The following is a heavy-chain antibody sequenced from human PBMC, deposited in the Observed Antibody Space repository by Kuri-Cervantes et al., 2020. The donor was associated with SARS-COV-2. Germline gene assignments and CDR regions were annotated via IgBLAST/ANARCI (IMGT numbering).Heavy chain of an antibody. CDR1: GNSFTSYW. D-gene: IGHD1-20*01. J-gene: IGHJ4*02. CDR3: ARCQLTGTYYFDY. Sequence: KVSCKDSGNSFTSYWIDWMRQMPGKGLEWMGIIYPGDSDTRYSPSFQGQVTISADKSISTAYLQWSSLKASDTAMYYCARCQLTGTYYFDYWGQGTLVTVSS. V-gene: IGHV5-51*01. CDR2: IYPGDSDT.